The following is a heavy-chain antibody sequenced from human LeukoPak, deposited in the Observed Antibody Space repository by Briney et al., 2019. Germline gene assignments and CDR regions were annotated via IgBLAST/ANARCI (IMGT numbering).Heavy chain of an antibody. J-gene: IGHJ4*02. CDR3: ARGIRDYGGKDYFDY. CDR1: GGSISSGGYY. V-gene: IGHV4-31*03. D-gene: IGHD4-23*01. CDR2: IYYSGST. Sequence: SQTLSLTCTVSGGSISSGGYYWSWIRQHPGKGLEWIGYIYYSGSTYYNPSLKSRVTISVDTSKNQFSLKLSSVTAADTAVYYCARGIRDYGGKDYFDYWGQGTLVTVSS.